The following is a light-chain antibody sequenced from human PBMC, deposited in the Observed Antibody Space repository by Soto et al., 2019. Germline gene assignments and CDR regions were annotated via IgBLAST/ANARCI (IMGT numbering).Light chain of an antibody. CDR3: CSCAGHTLV. CDR2: EGS. Sequence: QSALTQPASVSGSPGQSIAISCTGTSSDVGSYNSVSWYQQHPGKAPKLMIYEGSNRPSGVSDRFSGSKSGNTASLTISGLQDADESDYYCCSCAGHTLVFGSGTKLTVL. V-gene: IGLV2-23*01. CDR1: SSDVGSYNS. J-gene: IGLJ2*01.